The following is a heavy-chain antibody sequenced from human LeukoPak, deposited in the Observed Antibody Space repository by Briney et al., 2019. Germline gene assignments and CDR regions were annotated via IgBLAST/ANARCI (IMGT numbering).Heavy chain of an antibody. Sequence: PGGSLRLSCEASGFTFSNYWMTWVRQAPGKGLEWVANIKEDGSVKQCVDSVKGRFTISRDNAKSSLYLQMNSLRVEDTAVYFCARQDYLDNWGQGTLVTVSS. CDR3: ARQDYLDN. J-gene: IGHJ4*02. CDR1: GFTFSNYW. CDR2: IKEDGSVK. V-gene: IGHV3-7*01.